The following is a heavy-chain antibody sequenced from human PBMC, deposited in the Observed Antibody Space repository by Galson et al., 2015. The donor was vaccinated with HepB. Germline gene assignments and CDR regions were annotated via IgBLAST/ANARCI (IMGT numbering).Heavy chain of an antibody. Sequence: SVKVSCKASGYTFTSYAMHWVRQAPGQRLEWMGWINAGNGNTKYSQKFQGRVTITRDTSASTAYMELSSLRSEDTAVYYCARDRAGLGGFDYWGQGTLVTVSS. V-gene: IGHV1-3*01. CDR1: GYTFTSYA. D-gene: IGHD3-16*01. CDR3: ARDRAGLGGFDY. CDR2: INAGNGNT. J-gene: IGHJ4*02.